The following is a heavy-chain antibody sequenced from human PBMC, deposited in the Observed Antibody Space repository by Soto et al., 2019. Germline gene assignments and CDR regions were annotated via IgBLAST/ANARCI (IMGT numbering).Heavy chain of an antibody. CDR2: ISSSSSYI. D-gene: IGHD3-10*01. V-gene: IGHV3-21*04. Sequence: PGGSLRLSCAASGFTFSSYSMNWVRQAPGKGLEWVSSISSSSSYIYYADSVKGRFTISRDNAKNSLYLQMNSLKASDTAMYYCARAYGKYFDYWGQGTLVTVSS. CDR1: GFTFSSYS. CDR3: ARAYGKYFDY. J-gene: IGHJ4*02.